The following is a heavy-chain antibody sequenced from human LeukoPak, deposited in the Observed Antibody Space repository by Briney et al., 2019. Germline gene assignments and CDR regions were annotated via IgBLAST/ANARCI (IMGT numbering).Heavy chain of an antibody. V-gene: IGHV3-23*01. CDR2: IGDSGSGG. D-gene: IGHD4-23*01. CDR1: GFNFNYFA. CDR3: SRIKYGGNSGYHFDY. Sequence: GGSLRLYCSASGFNFNYFAMSWVRQAPGKRLEWVSTIGDSGSGGSYADSVRGRFTISRDNSKNMVYLQMHSLRVDDSAVYYCSRIKYGGNSGYHFDYWGQGTLVTVSS. J-gene: IGHJ4*02.